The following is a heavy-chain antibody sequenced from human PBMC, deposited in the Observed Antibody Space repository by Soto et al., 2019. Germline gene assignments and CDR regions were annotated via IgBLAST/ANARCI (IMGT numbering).Heavy chain of an antibody. CDR1: VYAFTTYG. D-gene: IGHD1-1*01. CDR2: ISAHNGNT. J-gene: IGHJ4*02. Sequence: QVHLVQSGAEVKKPGASVQVSCKGSVYAFTTYGITWVRQAPGQGLEWMGWISAHNGNTNYAQKLQGRVTVTRDTSTSTAYMELRSLRSDDTAVYYCARGRYGDYWGQGDLVTVSS. V-gene: IGHV1-18*01. CDR3: ARGRYGDY.